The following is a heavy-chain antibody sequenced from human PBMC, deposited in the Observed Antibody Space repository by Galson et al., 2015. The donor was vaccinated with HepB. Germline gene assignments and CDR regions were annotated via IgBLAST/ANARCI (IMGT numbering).Heavy chain of an antibody. J-gene: IGHJ6*02. V-gene: IGHV3-53*01. Sequence: SLRLSCAASGFAVSRTYMTWVRQAPGKGLEWLSVIHTGGNTYYADSLRGRFTISRDNPKNTLYLQMNSLRAEDTAVYYCARESQWLDYYYGMDVWGQGTTVTVS. D-gene: IGHD3-22*01. CDR3: ARESQWLDYYYGMDV. CDR1: GFAVSRTY. CDR2: IHTGGNT.